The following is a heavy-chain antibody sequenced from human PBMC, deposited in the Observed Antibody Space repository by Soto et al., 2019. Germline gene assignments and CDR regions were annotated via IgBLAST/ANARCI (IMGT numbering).Heavy chain of an antibody. CDR2: TSTHTGNT. D-gene: IGHD2-21*02. V-gene: IGHV1-18*01. Sequence: QVHLVQSGAEVKKPGASVRVSCKASGYTFTSFGISWVRQAPGQGLEWMGWTSTHTGNTNYAQKFQDRLSMTTDTSTSTAYMELRSLRSEDSAVYYCARTPRATVTAKGTLDYWGQGTLVTVSS. CDR3: ARTPRATVTAKGTLDY. CDR1: GYTFTSFG. J-gene: IGHJ4*02.